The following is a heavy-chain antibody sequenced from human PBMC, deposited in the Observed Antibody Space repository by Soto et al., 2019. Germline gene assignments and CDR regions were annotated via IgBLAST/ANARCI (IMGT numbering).Heavy chain of an antibody. CDR3: AREGVVPAATKIRYYYYYGMDV. Sequence: GASVKVSCKASGGTFSSYAISWVRQAPGQGLEWMGGIIPIFGTANYAQKFQGRVTITADESTSTAYMELSSLRSEDTAVYYCAREGVVPAATKIRYYYYYGMDVWGQGTTVTVSS. CDR2: IIPIFGTA. CDR1: GGTFSSYA. V-gene: IGHV1-69*13. J-gene: IGHJ6*02. D-gene: IGHD2-2*01.